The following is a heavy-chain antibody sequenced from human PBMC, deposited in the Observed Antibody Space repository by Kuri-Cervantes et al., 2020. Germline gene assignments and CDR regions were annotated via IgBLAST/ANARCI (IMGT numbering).Heavy chain of an antibody. D-gene: IGHD6-19*01. V-gene: IGHV3-48*03. J-gene: IGHJ1*01. CDR2: ISGSDNTI. CDR3: AKEGSWSGWPMEYFQH. Sequence: GGSLRLSCAASGFTFSSYEMNWVRQAPGKGLEWLSYISGSDNTIYYADSVKGRFTISRDNSKNTLYLQMNSLRAEDTAVYYCAKEGSWSGWPMEYFQHWGQGTLVTVSS. CDR1: GFTFSSYE.